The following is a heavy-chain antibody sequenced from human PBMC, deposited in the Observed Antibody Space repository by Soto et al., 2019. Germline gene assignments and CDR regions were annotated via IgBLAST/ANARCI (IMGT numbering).Heavy chain of an antibody. CDR2: ITWNSGSI. J-gene: IGHJ3*02. D-gene: IGHD2-15*01. CDR1: GFTFGDYG. CDR3: AKDFWRYCSGGSCYSLAFDI. V-gene: IGHV3-9*01. Sequence: GGSLRLSCVGSGFTFGDYGMHWVRQVPGKGLEWASGITWNSGSIDYADSVKGRFSISRDNAKNSLYLQMNSLRAEDTALYYCAKDFWRYCSGGSCYSLAFDIWGQGTMVTVSS.